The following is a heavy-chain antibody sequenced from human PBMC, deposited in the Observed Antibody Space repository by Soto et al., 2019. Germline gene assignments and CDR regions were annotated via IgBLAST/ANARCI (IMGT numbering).Heavy chain of an antibody. J-gene: IGHJ4*02. CDR1: GFTFGDYA. Sequence: PRGSLRLSCAASGFTFGDYAMQWVRQAPGKGLEWVSAISWNSGSIDYADSVKGRFTISRDNAKNSLYLQMNSVRAEDTALYYCAKSHTASGGDVTTDYWGQGTLVTVSS. CDR2: ISWNSGSI. CDR3: AKSHTASGGDVTTDY. V-gene: IGHV3-9*01. D-gene: IGHD6-19*01.